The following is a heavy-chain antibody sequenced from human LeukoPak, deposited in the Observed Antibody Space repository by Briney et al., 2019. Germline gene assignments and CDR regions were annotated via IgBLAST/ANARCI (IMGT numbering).Heavy chain of an antibody. D-gene: IGHD2-15*01. J-gene: IGHJ4*02. CDR1: GGSISTYY. CDR2: IYTSGST. V-gene: IGHV4-4*07. Sequence: SETLSLTCTVSGGSISTYYWSWIRQPAGKGLEWIGRIYTSGSTNYNPSLKGRVTMSIDTSKNQFSLRLTSVTAADTAVYYCARDSGGSFFYWGQGTLVTVSS. CDR3: ARDSGGSFFY.